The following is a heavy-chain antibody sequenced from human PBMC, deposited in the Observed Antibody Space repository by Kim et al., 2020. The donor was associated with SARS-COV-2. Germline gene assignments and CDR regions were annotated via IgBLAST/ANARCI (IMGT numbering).Heavy chain of an antibody. Sequence: ASVKVSCKASGYTFTSYGISWVRQAPGQGLEWMGWISAYNGNTNYAQKLQGRVTMTTDTSTSTAYMELRSLRSDDTAVYYCARFFFTDTASPRFDPWGQGTLVTVSS. J-gene: IGHJ5*02. D-gene: IGHD5-18*01. CDR2: ISAYNGNT. CDR3: ARFFFTDTASPRFDP. V-gene: IGHV1-18*01. CDR1: GYTFTSYG.